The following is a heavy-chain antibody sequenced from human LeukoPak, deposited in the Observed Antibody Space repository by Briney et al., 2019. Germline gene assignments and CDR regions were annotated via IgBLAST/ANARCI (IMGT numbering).Heavy chain of an antibody. D-gene: IGHD5/OR15-5a*01. Sequence: PSETLSLTCTVSGDSISSGTYYWIWIRQPAGKGLEWIGRIYTSGSTYYNPSLKSRVTISVDTSKNQFSLKLSSVTAADTAVYYCAGEVSRDLRWFDPWGQGTLVTVSS. CDR1: GDSISSGTYY. CDR2: IYTSGST. J-gene: IGHJ5*02. V-gene: IGHV4-61*02. CDR3: AGEVSRDLRWFDP.